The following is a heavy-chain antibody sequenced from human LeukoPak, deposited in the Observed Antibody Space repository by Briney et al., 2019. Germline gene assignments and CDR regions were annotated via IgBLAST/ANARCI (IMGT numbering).Heavy chain of an antibody. V-gene: IGHV4-39*02. CDR3: ARDDILTGAFDF. D-gene: IGHD3-9*01. Sequence: ASETLSLTCTVSGGSISSTGYYWDWIRQPPGKGLEWIGNIYYSRINYYNPSLRSRVTISVDTSKNQCSLKVSSVTAADAAVYYCARDDILTGAFDFWGQGTLVTVSS. J-gene: IGHJ4*02. CDR1: GGSISSTGYY. CDR2: IYYSRIN.